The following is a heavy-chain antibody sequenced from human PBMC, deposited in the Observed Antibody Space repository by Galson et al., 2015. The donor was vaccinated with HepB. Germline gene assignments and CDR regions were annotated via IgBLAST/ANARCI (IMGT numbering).Heavy chain of an antibody. D-gene: IGHD4-17*01. Sequence: QSGAEVKKPGASVKVSCKASGYTFSSYGISWVRQAPGQGPEWMGWISANNGKTNYAEKFQGRVTMTTDTSTSTAYMELRSLRFDDTAVYYCARTVTTAYYDAFDIWGQGTMVTVSS. J-gene: IGHJ3*02. CDR3: ARTVTTAYYDAFDI. V-gene: IGHV1-18*01. CDR1: GYTFSSYG. CDR2: ISANNGKT.